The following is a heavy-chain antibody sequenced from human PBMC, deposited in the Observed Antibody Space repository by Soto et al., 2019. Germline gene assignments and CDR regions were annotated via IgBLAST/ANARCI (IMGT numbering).Heavy chain of an antibody. Sequence: GEGSCKASGYSCTSYGISCVRQAPGQGLEWMGWISAYNGNTNYAQKLQGRVTMTTDTSTSTAYMELRSLRSDDTAVYYCARLVVVVAATQYYYYGMDVWGQGTTVTVSS. D-gene: IGHD2-15*01. J-gene: IGHJ6*02. V-gene: IGHV1-18*04. CDR3: ARLVVVVAATQYYYYGMDV. CDR2: ISAYNGNT. CDR1: GYSCTSYG.